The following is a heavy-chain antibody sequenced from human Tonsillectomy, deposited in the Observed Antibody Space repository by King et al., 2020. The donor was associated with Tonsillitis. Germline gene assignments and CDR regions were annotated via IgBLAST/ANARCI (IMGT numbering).Heavy chain of an antibody. CDR3: AGYYGSGSYYSPRHGMDV. CDR1: VDTFSSYA. CDR2: IIPISGTA. V-gene: IGHV1-69*01. D-gene: IGHD3-10*01. J-gene: IGHJ6*02. Sequence: VQLVESGAEVKKPGSSVKVSWKASVDTFSSYAISWVRQAPGQGLEWMGGIIPISGTANYAQKFQGRVTITADESTSTAYMELRSLRSEDTAVYYCAGYYGSGSYYSPRHGMDVWGQGTTVTVSS.